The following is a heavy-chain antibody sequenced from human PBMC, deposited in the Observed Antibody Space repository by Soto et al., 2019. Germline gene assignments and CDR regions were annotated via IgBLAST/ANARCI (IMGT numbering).Heavy chain of an antibody. CDR3: XXXXXXXSAEYYXH. Sequence: QVQLVQSGTEVKKPGASVKVSCKASGYIFTNYGISWVRQAPGQGPEWMGWISGYNGNTKYAQPXXXXXXXXXXXXXXXXXXXXXXXXXXXXXXXXXXXXXXXXSAEYYXH. V-gene: IGHV1-18*01. CDR1: GYIFTNYG. J-gene: IGHJ1*01. CDR2: ISGYNGNT.